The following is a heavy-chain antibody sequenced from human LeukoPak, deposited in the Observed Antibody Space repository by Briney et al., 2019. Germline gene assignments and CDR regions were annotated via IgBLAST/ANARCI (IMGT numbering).Heavy chain of an antibody. J-gene: IGHJ6*03. CDR1: GFTFSRYS. CDR2: IKQDGSEK. D-gene: IGHD5-18*01. V-gene: IGHV3-7*01. CDR3: ARVGYSYGYYYYYYMDV. Sequence: GGSLRLSCAASGFTFSRYSMNWVRQAPGKGLEWVANIKQDGSEKYYVDSVKGRFTISRDNAKNSLYLQMNSLRAEDTAVYYCARVGYSYGYYYYYYMDVWGKGTTATVSS.